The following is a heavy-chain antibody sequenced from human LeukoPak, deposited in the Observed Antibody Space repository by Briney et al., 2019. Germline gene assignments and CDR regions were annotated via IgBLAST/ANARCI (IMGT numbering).Heavy chain of an antibody. D-gene: IGHD4-11*01. J-gene: IGHJ4*02. CDR1: GYTFTRYY. Sequence: ASVKVSCKASGYTFTRYYMHWVRQAPGQGLEWMGIINPSGGGTSYAQKFQGRVTMTRDTSTSTVYMEVSSLRSEDTAVYYCTRGRNDYSDFRDYWGQGTLVTVSS. CDR3: TRGRNDYSDFRDY. V-gene: IGHV1-46*01. CDR2: INPSGGGT.